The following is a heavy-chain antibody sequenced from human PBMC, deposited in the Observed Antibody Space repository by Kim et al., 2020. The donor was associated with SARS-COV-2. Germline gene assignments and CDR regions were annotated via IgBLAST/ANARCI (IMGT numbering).Heavy chain of an antibody. CDR3: ARHENDGMDV. J-gene: IGHJ6*01. CDR2: GNT. V-gene: IGHV1-18*01. Sequence: GNTNYPNNRKDRVILTRDTTTDTAYMELRSLRPDDTAQYYCARHENDGMDVWGQGTTVTVSS.